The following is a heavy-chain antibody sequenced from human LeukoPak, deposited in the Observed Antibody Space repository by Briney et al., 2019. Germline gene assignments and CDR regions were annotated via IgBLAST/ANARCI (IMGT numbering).Heavy chain of an antibody. CDR1: VGSLSSSNW. D-gene: IGHD1-26*01. J-gene: IGHJ3*02. Sequence: SGTLSLTCAISVGSLSSSNWWTWVRQPPGKGLEWVGEIYLRGNTNYNPSLESRVTISVDESKTQLSLRLESVTAADTAVYYCAISGSKDAFDIWGQGTMVTVSS. V-gene: IGHV4-4*02. CDR3: AISGSKDAFDI. CDR2: IYLRGNT.